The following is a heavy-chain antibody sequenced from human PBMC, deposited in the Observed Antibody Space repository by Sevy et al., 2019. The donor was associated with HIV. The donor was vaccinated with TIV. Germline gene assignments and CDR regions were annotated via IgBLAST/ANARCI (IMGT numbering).Heavy chain of an antibody. CDR3: ARGVTVTTMPYYFDY. D-gene: IGHD4-4*01. CDR2: INHSGST. J-gene: IGHJ4*02. Sequence: SETLSLTCAVYSGSFSAYYWSWIRQPPGKGLEWIGEINHSGSTNYNPSLKSRVTISLHTSKNQFSLKLTSVTAADTAVYYCARGVTVTTMPYYFDYRGQGTLVTVSS. V-gene: IGHV4-34*01. CDR1: SGSFSAYY.